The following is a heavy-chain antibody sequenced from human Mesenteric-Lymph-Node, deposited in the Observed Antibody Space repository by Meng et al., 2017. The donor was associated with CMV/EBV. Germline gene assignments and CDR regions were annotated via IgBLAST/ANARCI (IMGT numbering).Heavy chain of an antibody. J-gene: IGHJ4*02. V-gene: IGHV4-61*08. CDR1: GFSVTSGAYH. CDR2: IYGTGII. D-gene: IGHD2/OR15-2a*01. CDR3: AKSRSSTPGIVDD. Sequence: QVQRQESGPGLVKPSEPLLLTCIFSGFSVTSGAYHWSWIRQSPGKGLEWIGYIYGTGIIIYNPSLKSRVTILLETSKNQFTLKLNSVTTADTAVYYCAKSRSSTPGIVDDWGQGTLVTVSS.